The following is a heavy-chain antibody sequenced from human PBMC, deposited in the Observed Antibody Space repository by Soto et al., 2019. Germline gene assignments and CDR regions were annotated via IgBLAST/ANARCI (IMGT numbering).Heavy chain of an antibody. J-gene: IGHJ6*03. CDR2: IYYSGST. Sequence: PSETLSLTCTVSGGSISRSSYYWGWIRQPPGKGLEWIGSIYYSGSTYYNPSLKSRVTISVDTSKNQFSLKPSSVTAADTAVYYCARHGVEYCTNGVCSSRVLAGYYYMDVWGKGTTVTVSS. CDR1: GGSISRSSYY. V-gene: IGHV4-39*01. D-gene: IGHD2-8*01. CDR3: ARHGVEYCTNGVCSSRVLAGYYYMDV.